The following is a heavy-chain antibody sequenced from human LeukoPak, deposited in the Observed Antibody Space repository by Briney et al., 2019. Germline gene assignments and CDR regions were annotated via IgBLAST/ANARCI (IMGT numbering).Heavy chain of an antibody. Sequence: ASVKVSCKASGYTFTSFGISWVRQAPGQGLEWPGWISGYSGNTNYAQNFQGRVTMTTDTSTTTASMELRSLTSDDTAVYYCVRPRRSGSYDYWGQGTLVTVSS. V-gene: IGHV1-18*01. D-gene: IGHD1-26*01. CDR2: ISGYSGNT. CDR3: VRPRRSGSYDY. CDR1: GYTFTSFG. J-gene: IGHJ4*02.